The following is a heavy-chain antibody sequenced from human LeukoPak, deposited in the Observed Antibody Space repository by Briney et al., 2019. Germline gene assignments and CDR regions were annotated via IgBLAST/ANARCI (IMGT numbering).Heavy chain of an antibody. CDR3: AKDRYGGSVYNGMDV. J-gene: IGHJ6*02. Sequence: GGSLRLSCAAWGFAFRSYAMSWVGQAPGKGLKWVSAISGSAFSTYYADSVKGRFTISRDNSKNTLFLQMNSLTAEATAVYFCAKDRYGGSVYNGMDVWGQGTTVTVSS. CDR1: GFAFRSYA. V-gene: IGHV3-23*01. CDR2: ISGSAFST. D-gene: IGHD1-26*01.